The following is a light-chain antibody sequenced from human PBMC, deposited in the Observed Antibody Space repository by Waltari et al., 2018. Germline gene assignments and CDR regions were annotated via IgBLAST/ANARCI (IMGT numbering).Light chain of an antibody. Sequence: QSALTQLSPLSGSPGPSITISCTAASIDDESYHLVSWYQQHPAKAPQLMIYEDNKRPSGGSTRVSGSKSGNTAYLTIPGLQAEDGADYDCCSYAGSGTTWVFGGGSKLTVV. CDR1: SIDDESYHL. V-gene: IGLV2-23*01. CDR3: CSYAGSGTTWV. J-gene: IGLJ3*02. CDR2: EDN.